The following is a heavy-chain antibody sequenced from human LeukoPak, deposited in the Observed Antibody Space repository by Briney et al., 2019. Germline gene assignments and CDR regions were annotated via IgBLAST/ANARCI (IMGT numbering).Heavy chain of an antibody. CDR1: GGTFSSYA. J-gene: IGHJ6*02. V-gene: IGHV1-69*04. CDR3: AEDYGDYYYGMDV. D-gene: IGHD4-17*01. Sequence: SVKVSCKASGGTFSSYAISWVRQAPGQGLEWMGRIIPILGIANYAQKFQGRVTITADKSTSTAYMELSSLRSEDTAVYYCAEDYGDYYYGMDVWGQGTTVTVP. CDR2: IIPILGIA.